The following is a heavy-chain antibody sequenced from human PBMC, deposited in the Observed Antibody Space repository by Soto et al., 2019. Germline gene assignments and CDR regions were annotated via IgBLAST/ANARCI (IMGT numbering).Heavy chain of an antibody. Sequence: GASVKVSCKASGYSFTAYCVHWVRQAPGQGLEWMGWINPNSGGTNYAQRFQGRVAMTTDISTNTAYMELNSLKSDDTALYFCARSSGTYSDFDYWGQGTQVTVSS. CDR1: GYSFTAYC. V-gene: IGHV1-2*02. D-gene: IGHD1-26*01. CDR2: INPNSGGT. CDR3: ARSSGTYSDFDY. J-gene: IGHJ4*01.